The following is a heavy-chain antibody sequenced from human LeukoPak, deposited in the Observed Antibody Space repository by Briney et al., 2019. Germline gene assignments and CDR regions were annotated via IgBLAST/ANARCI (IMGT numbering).Heavy chain of an antibody. CDR1: GFIFSRYE. J-gene: IGHJ4*02. CDR2: ISRSGSTI. V-gene: IGHV3-48*03. D-gene: IGHD3-3*02. CDR3: ARGPLSPALYFDS. Sequence: GGSLRLSCAAPGFIFSRYEMNWVRQAPGRGLDRISYISRSGSTIYYADSVRGRFTISRDNGSSSLYLQMNSLRAEDTAIYYCARGPLSPALYFDSWGQGTLVTVSS.